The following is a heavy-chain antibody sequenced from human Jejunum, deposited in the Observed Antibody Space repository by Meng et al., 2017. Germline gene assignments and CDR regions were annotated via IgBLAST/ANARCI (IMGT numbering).Heavy chain of an antibody. Sequence: GPGLGKPSGTLSLTCAVSGASISDNNWWSWVRQAPGKGLEWIGEIHHTGNINYNPSLKSRVTMSLDKPKNQFSLEVTSVTAADTAVYYCARDLLGPAIAATGWFNPWGQGTLVTVSS. V-gene: IGHV4-4*02. CDR3: ARDLLGPAIAATGWFNP. D-gene: IGHD6-13*01. CDR2: IHHTGNI. J-gene: IGHJ5*02. CDR1: GASISDNNW.